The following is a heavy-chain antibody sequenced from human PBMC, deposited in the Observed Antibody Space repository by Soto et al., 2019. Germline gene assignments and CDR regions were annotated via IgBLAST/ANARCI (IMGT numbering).Heavy chain of an antibody. CDR1: GFTFSSYG. CDR3: ARDRIYGDYDFDY. D-gene: IGHD4-17*01. CDR2: ISYDGSNK. Sequence: PGESLKISCAASGFTFSSYGMHWVRQAPGKGLEWVAVISYDGSNKYYADSVKGRFTISRDNSKNTLYLQMNSLRAEDTAVYYCARDRIYGDYDFDYWGQGSLVTVSS. J-gene: IGHJ4*02. V-gene: IGHV3-30*03.